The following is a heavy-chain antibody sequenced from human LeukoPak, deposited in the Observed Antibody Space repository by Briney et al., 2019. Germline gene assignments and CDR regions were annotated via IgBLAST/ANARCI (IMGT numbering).Heavy chain of an antibody. Sequence: GGSLRLSCAASGFTFSSYAMSWVRQAPGKGLEWVSAISGSCGSTYYADSVKGRFTISRDNSKNTLYLQMNSLRAEDTAVYYCAKGRTPTKWFALKNYPYCFDYWGQGTLVTVSS. J-gene: IGHJ4*02. CDR2: ISGSCGST. CDR1: GFTFSSYA. CDR3: AKGRTPTKWFALKNYPYCFDY. D-gene: IGHD3-10*01. V-gene: IGHV3-23*01.